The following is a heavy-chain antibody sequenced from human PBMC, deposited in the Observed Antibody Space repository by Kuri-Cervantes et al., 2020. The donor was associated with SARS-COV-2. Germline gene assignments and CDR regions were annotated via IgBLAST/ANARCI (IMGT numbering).Heavy chain of an antibody. CDR2: INPNSGGT. Sequence: ASVKVSCKASGYTFTGYYMHWVRQAPGQGIEWMGWINPNSGGTNYAQKFQGRVTMTRDTSISTAYMELSRLRSDDTAVYYCARDLGSSSQDDYLGQGTLVTVSS. J-gene: IGHJ4*02. CDR1: GYTFTGYY. V-gene: IGHV1-2*02. D-gene: IGHD6-6*01. CDR3: ARDLGSSSQDDY.